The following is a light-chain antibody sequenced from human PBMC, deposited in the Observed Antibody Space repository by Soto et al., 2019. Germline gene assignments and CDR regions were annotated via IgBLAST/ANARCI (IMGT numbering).Light chain of an antibody. CDR1: QSISNY. V-gene: IGKV1-39*01. CDR2: VAS. J-gene: IGKJ4*01. CDR3: QQSFTTPLT. Sequence: DIQMTQSPSSVSASVGDRVTITCRAGQSISNYLNWYQQKPGEAPKLLIYVASSLQSGVPSRFSGSGSGTDFTLTISSLQPEDFASYHCQQSFTTPLTFGGGTKVEIK.